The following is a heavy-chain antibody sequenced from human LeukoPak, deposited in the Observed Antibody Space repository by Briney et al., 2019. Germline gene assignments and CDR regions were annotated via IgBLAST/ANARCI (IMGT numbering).Heavy chain of an antibody. CDR3: ARDQYSSGWYVGPFDY. CDR2: IYTSGST. V-gene: IGHV4-61*02. Sequence: PSETLSLTCTVSGGSISSGSYYWSWIRQPAGKGLEWIGRIYTSGSTNYNPSLKSRVTISVDTSKNQFSLKLSTVTAADTAVYYCARDQYSSGWYVGPFDYWAREPWSPSPQ. J-gene: IGHJ4*02. D-gene: IGHD6-19*01. CDR1: GGSISSGSYY.